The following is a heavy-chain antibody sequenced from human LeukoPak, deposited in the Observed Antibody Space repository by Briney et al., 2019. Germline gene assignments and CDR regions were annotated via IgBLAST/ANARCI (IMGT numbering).Heavy chain of an antibody. Sequence: GGSLRRSCAASGFTFSSYAMHWVRQAPGKGLEWVAVISYDGSNKYYADSVKGRFTISRDNSKNTLYLQMNSLRAEDTAVYYCAREVFPHSYYYYGMDVWGKGTTVTVSS. CDR2: ISYDGSNK. J-gene: IGHJ6*04. V-gene: IGHV3-30*04. CDR1: GFTFSSYA. CDR3: AREVFPHSYYYYGMDV. D-gene: IGHD3-10*01.